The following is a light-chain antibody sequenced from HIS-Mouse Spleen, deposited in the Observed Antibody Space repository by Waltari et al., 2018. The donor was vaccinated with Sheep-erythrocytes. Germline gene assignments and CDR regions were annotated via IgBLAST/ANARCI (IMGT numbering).Light chain of an antibody. Sequence: QSVLTQPPSASGTPGQRVTISCSGSSPNIGSNTVNWYQQLPGTAPKLLIYSNNPRPSGVPDRFSGSKSGNSASLAISGLQSEDEADYYCAAWDDSLNGAVFGGGTQLTVL. CDR3: AAWDDSLNGAV. V-gene: IGLV1-44*01. J-gene: IGLJ7*01. CDR1: SPNIGSNT. CDR2: SNN.